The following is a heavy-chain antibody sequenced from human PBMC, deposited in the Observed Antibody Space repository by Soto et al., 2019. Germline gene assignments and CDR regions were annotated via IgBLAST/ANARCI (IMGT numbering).Heavy chain of an antibody. CDR1: GGTFSSYA. V-gene: IGHV1-69*06. Sequence: QAQLVQSGAEVKKPGSSVKVSCTASGGTFSSYAISWVRQAPGQGLEWMGGIIPIFGTANYAQKFQGRVTITADKSTSTAYMELSSLRSEDTAVYYCARGTLTYYDFWSGYYTIFDYWGQGTLVTVFS. D-gene: IGHD3-3*01. J-gene: IGHJ4*02. CDR3: ARGTLTYYDFWSGYYTIFDY. CDR2: IIPIFGTA.